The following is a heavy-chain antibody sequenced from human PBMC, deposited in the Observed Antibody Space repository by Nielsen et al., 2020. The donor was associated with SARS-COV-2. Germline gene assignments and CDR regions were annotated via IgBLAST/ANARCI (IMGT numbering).Heavy chain of an antibody. J-gene: IGHJ4*02. CDR2: INTDGTRT. D-gene: IGHD3-22*01. V-gene: IGHV3-74*01. CDR3: AQLWDDGYYFDTGPYDY. Sequence: GESLKISCAASGFTFSGYGMNWVRQAQGKGLAWVSHINTDGTRTTYADSVKGRFTISRDNAKNTLYLQMNGLRAEDTAVYYCAQLWDDGYYFDTGPYDYWGQGTLVTVSS. CDR1: GFTFSGYG.